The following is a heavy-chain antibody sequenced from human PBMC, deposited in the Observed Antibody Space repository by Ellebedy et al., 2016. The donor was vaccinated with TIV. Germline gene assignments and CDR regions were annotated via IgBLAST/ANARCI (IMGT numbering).Heavy chain of an antibody. CDR3: ARDLTDSSFDAFDI. Sequence: MPSETLSLICTVSGGSISGYYWSWIRQPPGKGLECIGYIYYSGHTNYNPSLKSRVTISVDTSKNQFSLKLNSVTAADTAVYYCARDLTDSSFDAFDIWGQGTMVTVSS. CDR2: IYYSGHT. CDR1: GGSISGYY. D-gene: IGHD6-6*01. J-gene: IGHJ3*02. V-gene: IGHV4-59*01.